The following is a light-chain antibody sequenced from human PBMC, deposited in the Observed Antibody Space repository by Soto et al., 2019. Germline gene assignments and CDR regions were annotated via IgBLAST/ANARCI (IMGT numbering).Light chain of an antibody. CDR3: VLYMGSGIWV. CDR2: STS. J-gene: IGLJ3*02. V-gene: IGLV8-61*01. Sequence: QTVVTQEPSFSVSPGGTVTLTCGVSSGSVSTRYYPSRYQQTPGQAPRTLIYSTSTRSSGVPDRFSGSIVGNKAALTISGAQADDESVYYCVLYMGSGIWVFGGGTQLTVL. CDR1: SGSVSTRYY.